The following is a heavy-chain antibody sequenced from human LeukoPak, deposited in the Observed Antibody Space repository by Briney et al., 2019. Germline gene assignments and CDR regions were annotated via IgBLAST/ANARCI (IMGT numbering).Heavy chain of an antibody. J-gene: IGHJ4*02. Sequence: ASVKVSYKASGYTFTGYYMHWVRQAPGQGLEWMGRINPNSGGTNYAQKFQGRVTMTRDTSISTAYMELSRLRSDDTAVYYCARAGYYYDSSGYYPSFDYWGQGTLVTVSS. V-gene: IGHV1-2*06. D-gene: IGHD3-22*01. CDR3: ARAGYYYDSSGYYPSFDY. CDR1: GYTFTGYY. CDR2: INPNSGGT.